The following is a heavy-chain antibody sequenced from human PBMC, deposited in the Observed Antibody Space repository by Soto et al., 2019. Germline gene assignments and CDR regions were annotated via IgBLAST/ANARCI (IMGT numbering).Heavy chain of an antibody. CDR1: GYTFTSYD. D-gene: IGHD7-27*01. J-gene: IGHJ4*02. CDR2: MNPNNGNT. Sequence: QVQLVQSGAEVKQPGASVKVSCKTSGYTFTSYDINWVRQAAGQGLEWMGWMNPNNGNTSYAQKFQGRVTMTRDTAISTAYLELSSLRSDDTAVYYCAKNPAETGDFEFWGQGSLVTVSS. CDR3: AKNPAETGDFEF. V-gene: IGHV1-8*01.